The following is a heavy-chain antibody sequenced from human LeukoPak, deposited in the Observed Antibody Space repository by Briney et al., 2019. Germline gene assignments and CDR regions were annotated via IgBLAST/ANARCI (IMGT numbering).Heavy chain of an antibody. Sequence: NPSETLSLTYTVSGYSISSGYYWGWIRQPPGKGLEWIGSIYHSGSTYYNPSLKSRVTISVDTSKNQFSLKLSSVTAADTAVYYCARDDLVVITFGAFDIWGQGTMVTVSS. J-gene: IGHJ3*02. V-gene: IGHV4-38-2*02. CDR2: IYHSGST. CDR3: ARDDLVVITFGAFDI. D-gene: IGHD3-22*01. CDR1: GYSISSGYY.